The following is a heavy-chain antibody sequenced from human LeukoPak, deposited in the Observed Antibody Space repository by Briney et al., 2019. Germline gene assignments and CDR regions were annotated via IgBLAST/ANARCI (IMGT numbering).Heavy chain of an antibody. V-gene: IGHV5-51*01. CDR2: IYPGDSAT. CDR1: EYSFTSYW. Sequence: GESLKISGKGSEYSFTSYWIGWVRQMPGKGLEWMWIIYPGDSATRYSTSFRGQVTISADKSISTAYLQWSSLKASDTAKYYCARPRPQYSGGWQNDAVDIWGQGTMVTVSS. CDR3: ARPRPQYSGGWQNDAVDI. J-gene: IGHJ3*02. D-gene: IGHD6-19*01.